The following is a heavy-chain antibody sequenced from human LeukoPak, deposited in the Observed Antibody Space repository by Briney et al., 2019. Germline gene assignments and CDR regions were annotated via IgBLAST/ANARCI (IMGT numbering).Heavy chain of an antibody. CDR1: GFTFSSYC. J-gene: IGHJ4*02. D-gene: IGHD6-19*01. CDR2: IKQDGSEK. Sequence: GGSLRLSCAASGFTFSSYCMICVRQAPGKGLEGVANIKQDGSEKYYVDSVKGRFTISRDNAKNSLYLQMNSLRAEDTAVYYCARDGGWYPHPFDYWGQGTLVTVSS. V-gene: IGHV3-7*01. CDR3: ARDGGWYPHPFDY.